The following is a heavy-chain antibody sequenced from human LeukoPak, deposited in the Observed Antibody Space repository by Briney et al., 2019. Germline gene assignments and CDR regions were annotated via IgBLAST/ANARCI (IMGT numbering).Heavy chain of an antibody. V-gene: IGHV3-30-3*01. CDR3: ARAGPIPRAYSSGWYERGPDPYYFDY. CDR1: GFNFNNYA. D-gene: IGHD6-19*01. J-gene: IGHJ4*02. CDR2: MSYDGTNR. Sequence: SGGSLRLSCTVSGFNFNNYAMHWVRQAPGKGLEWVTIMSYDGTNRYYADSVKGRFTVSRDNSKNTLYLQMNSLRAEDTAVYYCARAGPIPRAYSSGWYERGPDPYYFDYWGQGTLVTVSS.